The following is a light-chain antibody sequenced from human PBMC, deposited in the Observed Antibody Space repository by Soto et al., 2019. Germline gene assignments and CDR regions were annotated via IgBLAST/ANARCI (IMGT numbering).Light chain of an antibody. V-gene: IGKV3-20*01. CDR3: QQYGSSPGT. J-gene: IGKJ1*01. CDR1: EGISSSY. CDR2: DAS. Sequence: EVVLTQSPGTLSLSPGERATLSCRASEGISSSYLAWYQQTPGQAPRLLIYDASRRATGIPDRFSGTGSGTDFTLTISRLEPEDFAVYYCQQYGSSPGTFGQGTKVEIK.